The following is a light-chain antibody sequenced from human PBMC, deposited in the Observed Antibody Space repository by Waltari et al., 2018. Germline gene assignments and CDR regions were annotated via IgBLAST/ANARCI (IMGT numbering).Light chain of an antibody. Sequence: DIQMTQSPSTLSASVGDRVTITCRASQNINSWVAWYQQKPGKAPNLLIYKASSLDSGVPSRFSSSGSGTEFTLTISSLQPDDIATYSCQQYDGYPYTFGRGTKLEIK. J-gene: IGKJ2*01. CDR3: QQYDGYPYT. V-gene: IGKV1-5*03. CDR2: KAS. CDR1: QNINSW.